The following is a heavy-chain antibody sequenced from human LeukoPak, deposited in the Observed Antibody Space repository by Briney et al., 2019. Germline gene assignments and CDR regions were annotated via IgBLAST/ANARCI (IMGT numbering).Heavy chain of an antibody. V-gene: IGHV4-4*07. Sequence: SETLSLTCTVSGGPISSYYWSWIRPPPGKGLEWIGRIYTSGSTNYNPSLKSRVTMSVDTSETQFSLKLSSVTAADTAVYYCAREDIVVVPAATNWFDPWGQGTLVTVSS. CDR3: AREDIVVVPAATNWFDP. CDR1: GGPISSYY. CDR2: IYTSGST. J-gene: IGHJ5*02. D-gene: IGHD2-2*01.